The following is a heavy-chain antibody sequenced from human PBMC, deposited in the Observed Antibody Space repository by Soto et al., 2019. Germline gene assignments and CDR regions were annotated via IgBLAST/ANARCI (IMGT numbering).Heavy chain of an antibody. J-gene: IGHJ5*02. CDR1: GGTFSSYA. CDR2: IIPIFGTA. Sequence: SVKVSCKASGGTFSSYAISWVRQAPGQGLEWMGGIIPIFGTANYAQKFQGRVTITADESTSTAYMELSSLRSEDTAVYYCARDVQQLVGWFDPWGQGTLVTVSS. CDR3: ARDVQQLVGWFDP. D-gene: IGHD6-13*01. V-gene: IGHV1-69*13.